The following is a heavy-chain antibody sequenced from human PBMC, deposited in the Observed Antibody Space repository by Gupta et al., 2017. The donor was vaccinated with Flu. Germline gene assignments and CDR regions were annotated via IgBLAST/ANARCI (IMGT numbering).Heavy chain of an antibody. J-gene: IGHJ6*03. CDR3: ARLNYDFWSGYYIRTGDYYYYYMDV. Sequence: NIKQDGSEKYYVDSVKGRFTISRDNAKNSLYLQMNSLRAEDTAVYYCARLNYDFWSGYYIRTGDYYYYYMDVWGKGTTVTVSS. V-gene: IGHV3-7*01. CDR2: IKQDGSEK. D-gene: IGHD3-3*01.